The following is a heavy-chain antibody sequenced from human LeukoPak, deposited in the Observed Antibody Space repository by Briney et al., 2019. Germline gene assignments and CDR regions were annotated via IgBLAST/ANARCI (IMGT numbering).Heavy chain of an antibody. J-gene: IGHJ4*02. D-gene: IGHD4-23*01. Sequence: GGSLRLSCAASGFTFSSYSMNWVRQAPGKGLEWVSYISTRGGTIYYADSVRGRFTISRDNAKNSLYLQMNSLRAEDTAVYYCARDSYYGGTQDYWGQGTLVTVSS. CDR2: ISTRGGTI. V-gene: IGHV3-48*04. CDR3: ARDSYYGGTQDY. CDR1: GFTFSSYS.